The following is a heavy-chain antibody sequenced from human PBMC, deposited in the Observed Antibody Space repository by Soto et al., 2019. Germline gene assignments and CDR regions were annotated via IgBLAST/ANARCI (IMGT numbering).Heavy chain of an antibody. J-gene: IGHJ6*02. CDR2: INHSGST. CDR3: GRIVVGTAILMYYYYGMDV. Sequence: SETLSLTCAVYGGSFSGYYWSWIRQPPGKGLEWIGEINHSGSTKYNPSLKSRVTISVDTSKNQFFLKLSSVTAADTAVYYCGRIVVGTAILMYYYYGMDVWGQGTTVTVSS. D-gene: IGHD2-21*02. V-gene: IGHV4-34*01. CDR1: GGSFSGYY.